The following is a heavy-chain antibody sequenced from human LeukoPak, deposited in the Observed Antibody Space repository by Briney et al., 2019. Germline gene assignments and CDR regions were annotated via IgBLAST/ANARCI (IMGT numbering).Heavy chain of an antibody. Sequence: SETLSLTCTVSGGSISSHYWSWIRQPPGKGLEWIGYIYYSGSTNYNPSLKSRVTMSVDTSKNQFSLKLSSVTAADTAVYYCARELISKIGIFDPWGRGTLVTVSS. D-gene: IGHD2-21*01. CDR1: GGSISSHY. CDR3: ARELISKIGIFDP. V-gene: IGHV4-59*11. CDR2: IYYSGST. J-gene: IGHJ5*02.